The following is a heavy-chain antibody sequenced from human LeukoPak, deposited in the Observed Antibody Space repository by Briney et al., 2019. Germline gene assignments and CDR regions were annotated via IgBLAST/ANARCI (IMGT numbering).Heavy chain of an antibody. CDR1: GFTFSDYW. V-gene: IGHV3-74*01. CDR3: ARDARYNIDV. CDR2: IISDGTSA. Sequence: GGSLRLSCAASGFTFSDYWMHWVRQAPGKGLVWVSRIISDGTSATYADSVKGRFTMSRGNAKNTLHLEMNSLRADDTAVYYCARDARYNIDVWGQGTTVTVSS. D-gene: IGHD3-9*01. J-gene: IGHJ6*02.